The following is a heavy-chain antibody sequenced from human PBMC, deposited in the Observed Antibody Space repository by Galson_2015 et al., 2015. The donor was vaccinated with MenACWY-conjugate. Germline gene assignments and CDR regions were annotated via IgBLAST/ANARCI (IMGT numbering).Heavy chain of an antibody. CDR2: IIPIFGTA. J-gene: IGHJ4*02. D-gene: IGHD6-6*01. Sequence: SVKVSCKASGGTFSSYAISWVRQAPGQGLEWMGGIIPIFGTANYAQKFQGRVTITADKSTSTAYMELSSLRSEDTAVYYCARERIIPPGELVSVGYWGQGTLVTVSS. V-gene: IGHV1-69*06. CDR3: ARERIIPPGELVSVGY. CDR1: GGTFSSYA.